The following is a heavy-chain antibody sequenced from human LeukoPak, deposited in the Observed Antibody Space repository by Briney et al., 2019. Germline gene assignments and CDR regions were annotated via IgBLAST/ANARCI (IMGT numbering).Heavy chain of an antibody. J-gene: IGHJ5*02. CDR1: GYSFTSYW. D-gene: IGHD6-13*01. CDR3: AREYSSSNSRFDT. CDR2: IYPGDSDT. V-gene: IGHV5-51*01. Sequence: GESLKISCKGSGYSFTSYWIAWVRQMPGKGLECMGLIYPGDSDTRYSPSFEGQVTVSADKSTSTAYLQWSSLKASDTAMYYCAREYSSSNSRFDTWGQGTLVTVSS.